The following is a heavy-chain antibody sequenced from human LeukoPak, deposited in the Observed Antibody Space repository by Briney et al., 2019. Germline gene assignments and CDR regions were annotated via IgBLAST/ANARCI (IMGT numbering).Heavy chain of an antibody. Sequence: GGSLRLSCAASGFTFSSYSMNWVRQAPGKGLEWVSSISSSSSSYIYYADSVKGRFTISRDNDKNSLYLQMNSLRAEDTAVYYCARVPIAAAETGHWGQGTLVTVSS. CDR3: ARVPIAAAETGH. CDR2: ISSSSSSYI. D-gene: IGHD6-13*01. CDR1: GFTFSSYS. V-gene: IGHV3-21*01. J-gene: IGHJ4*02.